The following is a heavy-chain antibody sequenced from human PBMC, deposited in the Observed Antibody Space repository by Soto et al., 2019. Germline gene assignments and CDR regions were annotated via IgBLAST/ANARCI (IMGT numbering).Heavy chain of an antibody. CDR1: GGSISSYY. V-gene: IGHV4-59*01. Sequence: SETLSLTCTVSGGSISSYYWSWIRQPPGKGLEWIGYIYYSGSTNYNPSLKSRVTISVDTSKNQFSLKLSSVTAADTAVYYCARDAALAVAGTGWFDPWGQGTLVTVSS. J-gene: IGHJ5*02. CDR2: IYYSGST. D-gene: IGHD6-19*01. CDR3: ARDAALAVAGTGWFDP.